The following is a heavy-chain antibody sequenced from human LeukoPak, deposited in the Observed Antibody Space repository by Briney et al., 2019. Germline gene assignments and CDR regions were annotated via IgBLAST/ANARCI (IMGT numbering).Heavy chain of an antibody. CDR2: INAGNGNT. J-gene: IGHJ3*02. Sequence: GASVKVSCKASGYTFTSYAIHWVRQAPGQRLEWMGWINAGNGNTKYSQEFQGRVTISRDTSASTAYMDLSSLRSEDMAVYYCARELDDYYDTRHDEFDIWGQGTMVTVSS. CDR1: GYTFTSYA. D-gene: IGHD3-22*01. CDR3: ARELDDYYDTRHDEFDI. V-gene: IGHV1-3*03.